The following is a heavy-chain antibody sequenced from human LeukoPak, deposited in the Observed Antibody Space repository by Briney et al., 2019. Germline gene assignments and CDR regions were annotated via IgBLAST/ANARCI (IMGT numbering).Heavy chain of an antibody. CDR1: GGTFSSHA. J-gene: IGHJ6*03. CDR2: IIPIFGTA. D-gene: IGHD1/OR15-1a*01. Sequence: ASVKVSCKASGGTFSSHAISWVRQAPGQGLEWMGGIIPIFGTANYAQKFQGRVTITTDESTSTAYMELSSLRSEDTAVYYCARAPSSRTGYYYYYMDVWGKGTTVTVSS. CDR3: ARAPSSRTGYYYYYMDV. V-gene: IGHV1-69*05.